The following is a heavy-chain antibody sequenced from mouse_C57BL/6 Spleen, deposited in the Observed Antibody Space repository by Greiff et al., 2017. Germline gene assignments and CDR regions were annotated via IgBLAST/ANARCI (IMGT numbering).Heavy chain of an antibody. CDR3: TRPLLYGISPSFAY. D-gene: IGHD1-1*01. J-gene: IGHJ3*01. Sequence: QVQLQQSGAELVRPGASVTLSCKASGYTFTDYEMHWVKQTPVHGLEWIGAIDPETGGTAYNQKFKGKAILTADKSSSTAYMELRSLTSEDSAVYYCTRPLLYGISPSFAYWGQGTLVTVSA. CDR2: IDPETGGT. V-gene: IGHV1-15*01. CDR1: GYTFTDYE.